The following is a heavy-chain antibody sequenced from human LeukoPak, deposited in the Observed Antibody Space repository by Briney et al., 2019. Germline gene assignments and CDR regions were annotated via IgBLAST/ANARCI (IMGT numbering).Heavy chain of an antibody. D-gene: IGHD6-13*01. J-gene: IGHJ6*03. Sequence: VASVKVSCKASGYTFTGYYMHWVRQAPGQGLEWMGWINPNSGGTNYAQKFQGRVTMTRDTSISTAYMELSRLRSDDTAVYYCAREGSSWYKPYYYYYYMDVWGKGTTVTVSS. CDR2: INPNSGGT. CDR3: AREGSSWYKPYYYYYYMDV. V-gene: IGHV1-2*02. CDR1: GYTFTGYY.